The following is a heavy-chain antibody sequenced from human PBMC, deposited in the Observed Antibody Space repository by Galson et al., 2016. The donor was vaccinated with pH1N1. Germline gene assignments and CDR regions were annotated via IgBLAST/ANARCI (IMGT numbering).Heavy chain of an antibody. J-gene: IGHJ2*01. CDR2: IIPIFGTA. Sequence: SVKVSCKASGGTFSSYGINWVRQAPGQGLEWMGGIIPIFGTAKYAQNFQGRVTITADESTTTAYMELSSLRSEDTAVYFCAREDYYDTDLSDWYFDLWGPGTLPPVSS. D-gene: IGHD3-22*01. V-gene: IGHV1-69*13. CDR3: AREDYYDTDLSDWYFDL. CDR1: GGTFSSYG.